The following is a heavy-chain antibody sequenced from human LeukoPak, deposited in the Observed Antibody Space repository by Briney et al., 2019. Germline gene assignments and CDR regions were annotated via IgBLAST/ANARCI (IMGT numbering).Heavy chain of an antibody. V-gene: IGHV4-34*01. CDR3: ARRRNYGGNSRAFDI. CDR2: INHSGST. J-gene: IGHJ3*02. Sequence: SETLSLTCAVYGGSFSGYYWSWIRQPPGKGLEWIGEINHSGSTNYNPSLKSRVTISVDTSKNQFSLKLGSVTAADTAVYYCARRRNYGGNSRAFDIWGQGTMVTVSS. CDR1: GGSFSGYY. D-gene: IGHD4-23*01.